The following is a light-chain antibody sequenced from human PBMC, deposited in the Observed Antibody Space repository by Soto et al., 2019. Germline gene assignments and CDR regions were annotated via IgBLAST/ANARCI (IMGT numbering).Light chain of an antibody. CDR3: QKYNSAPWT. CDR2: AAS. J-gene: IGKJ1*01. V-gene: IGKV1-27*01. Sequence: DIQMTQSPSSLSASVGXXXXXXXXXSQGISNYLAWYQQKPGKVPKLLIYAASTLQSGVPSRFSGSGSGTDFTLTISSLQPEDVATYYCQKYNSAPWTFGQGTKVDIK. CDR1: QGISNY.